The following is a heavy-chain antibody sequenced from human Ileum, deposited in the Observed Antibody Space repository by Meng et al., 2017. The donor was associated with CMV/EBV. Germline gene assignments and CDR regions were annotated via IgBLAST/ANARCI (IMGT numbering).Heavy chain of an antibody. J-gene: IGHJ5*02. D-gene: IGHD5-24*01. V-gene: IGHV4-34*02. CDR1: GSSFGGFY. CDR3: ARKRDLGPDLSWLDP. Sequence: QVQLQQWGAGLVKPSETLSLTCAVYGSSFGGFYWTWIRQTPGKGLEWIGEVNHIGGTNYNPSLKSRVTISVDTSKKEFSLKLNSVTAADTAVYYCARKRDLGPDLSWLDPWGQGSLVTVSS. CDR2: VNHIGGT.